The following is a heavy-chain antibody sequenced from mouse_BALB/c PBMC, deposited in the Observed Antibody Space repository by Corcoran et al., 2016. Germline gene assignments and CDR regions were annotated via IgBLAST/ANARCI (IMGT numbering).Heavy chain of an antibody. D-gene: IGHD1-2*01. CDR2: INTNTGEP. CDR1: GYTFTNYG. Sequence: QIQLVQSGPELTKPGETVKISCKASGYTFTNYGMNWVKQAPGKGLKWMGWINTNTGEPTYGDDFKGRFAFSLETSASTAYLQINNLKNEDTATYFCARRATTATAWFAYWGQGTLVTVSA. V-gene: IGHV9-3-1*01. CDR3: ARRATTATAWFAY. J-gene: IGHJ3*01.